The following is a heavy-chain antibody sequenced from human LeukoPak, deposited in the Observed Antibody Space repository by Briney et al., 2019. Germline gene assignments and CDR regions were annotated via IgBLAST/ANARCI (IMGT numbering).Heavy chain of an antibody. D-gene: IGHD3-16*01. CDR1: GFTFSSYA. CDR2: ISSNGSST. V-gene: IGHV3-64*01. J-gene: IGHJ6*03. Sequence: PGGSLRLSCAASGFTFSSYAMHWVRQAPGMGLEYVSAISSNGSSTYYANSVKGRFTISRDNSKNKLYLQMGSLRAEDMAVYYCARDYAPGYYYYYYYTDVWGKGTTVTVSS. CDR3: ARDYAPGYYYYYYYTDV.